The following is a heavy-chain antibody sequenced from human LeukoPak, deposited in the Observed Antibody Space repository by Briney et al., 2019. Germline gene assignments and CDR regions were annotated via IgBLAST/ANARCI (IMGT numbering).Heavy chain of an antibody. V-gene: IGHV3-49*04. D-gene: IGHD3-10*01. CDR2: IRSKAYGVTT. CDR3: SRADYYLSGSPISLDV. CDR1: GFTFSDYY. Sequence: PGGSLRLSCTASGFTFSDYYMSWVRQAPGKGLEWVGFIRSKAYGVTTEHAASVKGIFTISRDNSNSLAHLHMHTLKTEDTAVYYCSRADYYLSGSPISLDVWGKGTTVTVSS. J-gene: IGHJ6*04.